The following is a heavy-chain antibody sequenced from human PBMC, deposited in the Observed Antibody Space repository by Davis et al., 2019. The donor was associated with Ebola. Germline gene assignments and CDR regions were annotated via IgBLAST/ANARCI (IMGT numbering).Heavy chain of an antibody. CDR1: GYTFTGYY. Sequence: SVKVSCKASGYTFTGYYMHWVRQAPGQALEWMGWITPFNGNTNYAQKFQDRVTITRDRSMSTAYMELSSLRSEDTAMYNCASTRSIAAHYGMDVWGKGTTVTVSS. CDR2: ITPFNGNT. J-gene: IGHJ6*04. CDR3: ASTRSIAAHYGMDV. V-gene: IGHV1-45*02. D-gene: IGHD6-6*01.